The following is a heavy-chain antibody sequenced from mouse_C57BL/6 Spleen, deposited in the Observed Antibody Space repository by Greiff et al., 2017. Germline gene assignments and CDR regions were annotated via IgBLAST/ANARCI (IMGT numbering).Heavy chain of an antibody. J-gene: IGHJ3*01. CDR3: ARGHYGNYVGFAY. CDR2: IDPSDSYT. D-gene: IGHD2-1*01. CDR1: GYTFTSYW. V-gene: IGHV1-50*01. Sequence: QVQLKQPGAELVKPGASVKLSCKASGYTFTSYWMQWVKQRPGQGLEWIGEIDPSDSYTNYNQKFKGKATLTVDTSSSTAYMQLSSLTSEDSAVYFCARGHYGNYVGFAYWGQGTLVTVSA.